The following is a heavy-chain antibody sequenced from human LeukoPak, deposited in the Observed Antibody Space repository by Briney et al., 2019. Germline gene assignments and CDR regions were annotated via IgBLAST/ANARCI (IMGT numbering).Heavy chain of an antibody. CDR3: AREGARESTGWYAFDY. CDR1: GDSVSSNNGA. Sequence: PSQTLSLTRVISGDSVSSNNGAWNWIRQSPSRGLEWLGRTYYRSKWYIDYAVSVKSRISIKPDTSKNQFSLQLNSVTPEDTAEYYCAREGARESTGWYAFDYWGQGTLVTVSS. V-gene: IGHV6-1*01. D-gene: IGHD6-19*01. J-gene: IGHJ4*02. CDR2: TYYRSKWYI.